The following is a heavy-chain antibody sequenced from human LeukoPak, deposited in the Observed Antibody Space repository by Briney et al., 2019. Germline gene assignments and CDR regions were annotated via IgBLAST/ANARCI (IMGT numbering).Heavy chain of an antibody. CDR1: GFTFSSYA. D-gene: IGHD5-24*01. Sequence: GGSLRLSCAASGFTFSSYAMSWVRQAPGKGLEWVSAISGSGGSTYYADSVKGRFTISRDNSKNTLYLQMNSLRAEDTAVYYCAKDNNGYNYPSCSGYWGQGTLVTVSS. CDR2: ISGSGGST. V-gene: IGHV3-23*01. J-gene: IGHJ4*01. CDR3: AKDNNGYNYPSCSGY.